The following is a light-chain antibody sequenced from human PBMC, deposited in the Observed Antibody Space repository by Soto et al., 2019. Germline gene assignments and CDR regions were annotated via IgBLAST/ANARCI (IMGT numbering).Light chain of an antibody. CDR3: LQDYSPLLA. V-gene: IGKV1-39*01. Sequence: DIQMTQSPSSLSASIGDTVTITCRASQSIASFLNWLQLKPGKAPKLLISDKSTLQSGVPSRFSGGGSGTEFTLTIRSLQPEDSALYFCLQDYSPLLAFGAGTRVEIK. CDR2: DKS. J-gene: IGKJ4*01. CDR1: QSIASF.